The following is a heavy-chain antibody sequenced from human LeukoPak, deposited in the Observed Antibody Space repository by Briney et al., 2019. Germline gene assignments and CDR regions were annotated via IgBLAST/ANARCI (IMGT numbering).Heavy chain of an antibody. CDR1: GFTFSSYA. Sequence: GGSLRLSCAASGFTFSSYAMSWVRQAPGKGLEWVSTINGGGVNTHYADSVGGRFTISRDNSKNTLFLQMNSLRDEDTAVYYCARKTYYYDYSAQGGRFNWFDPWGQGTLVTVSS. J-gene: IGHJ5*02. V-gene: IGHV3-23*01. CDR2: INGGGVNT. CDR3: ARKTYYYDYSAQGGRFNWFDP. D-gene: IGHD3-22*01.